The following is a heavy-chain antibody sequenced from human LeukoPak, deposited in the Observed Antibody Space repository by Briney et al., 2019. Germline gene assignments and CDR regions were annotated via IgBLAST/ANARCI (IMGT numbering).Heavy chain of an antibody. CDR2: IYYSGST. D-gene: IGHD3-16*01. J-gene: IGHJ4*02. CDR3: ARELWGASCY. Sequence: PSETLSLTCTVSGGSISSDYWSWIRQPPGKGLEWIGYIYYSGSTNYNPPLKSRVTISVDTSKNQFSLELSSVTAADTAVYYCARELWGASCYWGQGTLVTVSS. V-gene: IGHV4-59*01. CDR1: GGSISSDY.